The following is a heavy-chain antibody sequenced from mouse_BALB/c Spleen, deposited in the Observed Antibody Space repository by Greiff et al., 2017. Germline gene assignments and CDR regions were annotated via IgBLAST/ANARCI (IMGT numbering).Heavy chain of an antibody. D-gene: IGHD2-3*01. CDR2: IYPSDSYT. CDR1: GYTFTSYW. Sequence: QVQLQQPGAELVRPGASVKLSCKASGYTFTSYWINWVKQRPGQGLEWIGNIYPSDSYTNYNQKFKDKATLTVDKSSSTAYMQLSSPTSEDSAVYYCTRSDGYSFDYWGQGTTLTVSS. V-gene: IGHV1-69*02. CDR3: TRSDGYSFDY. J-gene: IGHJ2*01.